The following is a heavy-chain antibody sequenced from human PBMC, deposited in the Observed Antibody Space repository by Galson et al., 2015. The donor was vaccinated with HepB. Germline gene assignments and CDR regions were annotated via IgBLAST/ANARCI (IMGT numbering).Heavy chain of an antibody. Sequence: SVKVSCKASGYTFTGYHMHWVRQAPGQGLEWMGRINPNSGGTNYAQKFQGRVTMTRDTSISTAYMELSGLRSDDTAVYYCARDITGAWGYCSSTSCYLDYWGQGTLVTVSS. CDR3: ARDITGAWGYCSSTSCYLDY. V-gene: IGHV1-2*06. J-gene: IGHJ4*02. D-gene: IGHD2-2*01. CDR1: GYTFTGYH. CDR2: INPNSGGT.